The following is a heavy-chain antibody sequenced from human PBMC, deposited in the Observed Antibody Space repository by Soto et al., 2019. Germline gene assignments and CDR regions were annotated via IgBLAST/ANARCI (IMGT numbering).Heavy chain of an antibody. D-gene: IGHD1-1*01. V-gene: IGHV1-69*14. J-gene: IGHJ4*02. CDR3: ASPAYTGPPSRFDY. Sequence: QVQLVQSGAEVKKPGSSVKVSCKASGGTFNAYAISWARQAPGQGLEWMGGIIPVSGRADYAQTFQGRVAIIADKSTTTFYMELSSLRSEDTVAYYCASPAYTGPPSRFDYWGQGTLVTVSS. CDR1: GGTFNAYA. CDR2: IIPVSGRA.